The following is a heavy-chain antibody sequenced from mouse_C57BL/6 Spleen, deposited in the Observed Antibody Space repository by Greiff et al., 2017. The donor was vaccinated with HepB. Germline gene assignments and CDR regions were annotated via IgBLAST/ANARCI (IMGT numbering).Heavy chain of an antibody. V-gene: IGHV1-61*01. CDR2: IYPSDSET. Sequence: QVQLQQPGAELVRPGSSVKLSCKASGYIFTSYWMDWVKQRPGQGLEWIGNIYPSDSETHYNQKFKDKATLTVDKSSSTAYMQLSSLTSEDSAVYYCARETGWGFDYWGQGTTLTVSS. J-gene: IGHJ2*01. CDR1: GYIFTSYW. D-gene: IGHD3-3*01. CDR3: ARETGWGFDY.